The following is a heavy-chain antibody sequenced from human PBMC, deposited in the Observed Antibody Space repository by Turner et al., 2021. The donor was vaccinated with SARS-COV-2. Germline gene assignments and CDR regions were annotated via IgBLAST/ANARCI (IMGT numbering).Heavy chain of an antibody. J-gene: IGHJ4*02. CDR3: AGGRGWTSDY. CDR1: GFTFSSYW. V-gene: IGHV3-7*01. CDR2: IKQDGSEK. D-gene: IGHD6-19*01. Sequence: EVQLVESGGGLVKPGGSRRVACEASGFTFSSYWMNWVRQTPGKGLEWMANIKQDGSEKNYVDSVKGRFTISRDNGKNSLYLQMNSMRAEDTAIYYCAGGRGWTSDYWGQGTLVTVSS.